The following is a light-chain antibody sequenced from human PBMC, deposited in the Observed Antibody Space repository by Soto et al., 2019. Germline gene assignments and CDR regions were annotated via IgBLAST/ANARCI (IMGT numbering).Light chain of an antibody. V-gene: IGKV3-20*01. Sequence: EIVLTQSPGTLSLSPGERATLSCRASQSVSSSYLAWYQQKPGQAPRPLIYGASSRATRIPDRFSGSGSGTNFTLTISRLESVDFAVYYCQQYGSARTFGQGTNVEIK. CDR1: QSVSSSY. J-gene: IGKJ1*01. CDR2: GAS. CDR3: QQYGSART.